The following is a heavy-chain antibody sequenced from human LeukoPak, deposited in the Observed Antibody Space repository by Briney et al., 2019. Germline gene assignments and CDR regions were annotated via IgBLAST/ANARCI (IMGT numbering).Heavy chain of an antibody. D-gene: IGHD2-2*01. Sequence: ASVKVSCKVSGYTLTELSMHWVRQAPGKGLKWMGGFDPEDGETNYAQKFQGRVTITADESTSTAYMELSSLRSEDTAVYYCARDSGVPAGSVPFFDYWGQGTLVTVSS. CDR3: ARDSGVPAGSVPFFDY. CDR2: FDPEDGET. CDR1: GYTLTELS. V-gene: IGHV1-24*01. J-gene: IGHJ4*02.